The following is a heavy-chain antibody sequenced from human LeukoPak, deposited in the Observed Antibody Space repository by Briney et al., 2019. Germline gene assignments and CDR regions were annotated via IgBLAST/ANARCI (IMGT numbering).Heavy chain of an antibody. D-gene: IGHD2-2*01. J-gene: IGHJ3*02. V-gene: IGHV3-21*01. CDR2: ISSSSSYI. CDR1: GFTFSSYS. CDR3: ARFRDIVVVPAVDDAFDI. Sequence: PGGSLRLSCAASGFTFSSYSMNWVRQAPGKGLEWVSSISSSSSYIYYADSLKGRFTISRDNAKNSLYLQMNSLRAEDTAVYYCARFRDIVVVPAVDDAFDIWGQGTMVTVSS.